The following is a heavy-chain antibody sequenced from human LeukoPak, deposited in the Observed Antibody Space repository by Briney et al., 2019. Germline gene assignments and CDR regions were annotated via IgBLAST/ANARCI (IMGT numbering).Heavy chain of an antibody. J-gene: IGHJ4*02. CDR1: GFTFSSYW. CDR2: IKQDGSEK. Sequence: GGSLRLSCAASGFTFSSYWMSWVRQAPGKGLEWVANIKQDGSEKYYVDSVKGRFTISRDNAKNSLYLQMNSLRAEDTAVYYCARVKVVVTPYYFDYWGQGTLVTVSS. V-gene: IGHV3-7*01. D-gene: IGHD3-22*01. CDR3: ARVKVVVTPYYFDY.